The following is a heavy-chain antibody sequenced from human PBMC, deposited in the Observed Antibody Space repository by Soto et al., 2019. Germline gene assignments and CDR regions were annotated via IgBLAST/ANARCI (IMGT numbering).Heavy chain of an antibody. CDR3: ARLGLFDP. Sequence: GGSLRLSCAASGFTFSDYYMSWIRQAPGQGLEWISYISGSGSTMYYADSVKGRFTISRDNAKGSVYLQMSGLRAEDTAVYYCARLGLFDPWGQGTLVTVSS. V-gene: IGHV3-11*01. CDR1: GFTFSDYY. J-gene: IGHJ5*02. CDR2: ISGSGSTM.